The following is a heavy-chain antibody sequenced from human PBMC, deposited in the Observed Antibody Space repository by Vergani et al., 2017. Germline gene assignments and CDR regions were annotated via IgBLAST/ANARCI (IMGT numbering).Heavy chain of an antibody. CDR2: IIPILGIA. CDR3: ARYSSSWYLDAFDI. Sequence: QVQLVQSGAEVKKPGSSVKVSCKASGGTFSSYTISWVRQAPGQGLEWMGRIIPILGIANYAQKFQGRVTITRDTSASTAYMELSSLRSEDTAVYYCARYSSSWYLDAFDIWGQGTMVTVSS. V-gene: IGHV1-69*02. CDR1: GGTFSSYT. D-gene: IGHD6-13*01. J-gene: IGHJ3*02.